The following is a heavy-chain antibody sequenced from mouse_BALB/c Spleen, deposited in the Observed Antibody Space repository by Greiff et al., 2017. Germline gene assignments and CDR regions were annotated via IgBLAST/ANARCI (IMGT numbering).Heavy chain of an antibody. J-gene: IGHJ4*01. CDR1: GYTFSSYW. CDR2: ILPGSGST. D-gene: IGHD2-1*01. CDR3: ARPGNYYAMDY. Sequence: VHLVESGAELMKPGASVKISCKATGYTFSSYWIEWVKQRPGHGLEWIGEILPGSGSTNYNEKFKGKATFTADTSSNTAYMQLSSLTSEDSAVYYCARPGNYYAMDYWGQGTSVTVSS. V-gene: IGHV1-9*01.